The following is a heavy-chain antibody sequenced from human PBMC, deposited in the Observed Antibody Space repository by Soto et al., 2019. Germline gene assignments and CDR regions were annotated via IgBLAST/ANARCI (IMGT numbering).Heavy chain of an antibody. V-gene: IGHV4-59*01. J-gene: IGHJ4*02. CDR1: GGSISSYY. Sequence: SETLSLTCTVSGGSISSYYWSWIRQPPGKGLEWIGYIYYSGSTNYNPSLKSRVTISVDMSKNQFSLKLSSVTAADTAVYYCARGRTMVTPLDYWGQGTLVTVSS. D-gene: IGHD4-17*01. CDR2: IYYSGST. CDR3: ARGRTMVTPLDY.